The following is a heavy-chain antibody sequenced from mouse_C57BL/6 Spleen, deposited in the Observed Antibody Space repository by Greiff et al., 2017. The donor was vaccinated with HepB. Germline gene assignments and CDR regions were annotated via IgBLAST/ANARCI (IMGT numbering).Heavy chain of an antibody. CDR3: ARGDYSNYDAMDY. CDR2: INPSNGGT. V-gene: IGHV1-53*01. J-gene: IGHJ4*01. D-gene: IGHD2-5*01. Sequence: QVQLQQPGTELVKPGASVKLSCKASGYTFTSYWMHWVKQRPGQGLEWIGNINPSNGGTNYNEKFKGKATLTVDKSSSTAYMQLSSLTSEDSAVYYCARGDYSNYDAMDYWGQGTSVTVSS. CDR1: GYTFTSYW.